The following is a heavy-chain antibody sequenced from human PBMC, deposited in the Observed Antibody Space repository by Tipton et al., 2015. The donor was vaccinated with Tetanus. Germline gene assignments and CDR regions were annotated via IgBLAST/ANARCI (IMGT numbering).Heavy chain of an antibody. CDR1: GGSMRSYY. CDR2: ISSSGSTI. CDR3: ARDRGEQWTNFYYMDV. D-gene: IGHD6-19*01. J-gene: IGHJ6*03. Sequence: LSLTCIVSGGSMRSYYWSWIRQPPGKGLEWVSYISSSGSTIYYADSVKGRFTISRDNAKNSLYLQMNSLRAEDTAVYYCARDRGEQWTNFYYMDVWGKGRTVIVSS. V-gene: IGHV3-11*01.